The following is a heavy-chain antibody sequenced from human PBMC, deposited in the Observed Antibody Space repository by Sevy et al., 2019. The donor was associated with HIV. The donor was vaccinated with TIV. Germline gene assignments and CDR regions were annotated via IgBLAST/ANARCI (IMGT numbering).Heavy chain of an antibody. CDR1: SDSISNYY. V-gene: IGHV4-59*01. D-gene: IGHD6-19*01. CDR3: ARASGWYSDY. Sequence: SETLSLTCTVSSDSISNYYWSWFRQPPGKGLEWIGYVYYSGSTKYNPSLKSRVTISVDTPKNQFSLKLSSVTAADTAVYYCARASGWYSDYWGQGTLVTVSS. CDR2: VYYSGST. J-gene: IGHJ4*02.